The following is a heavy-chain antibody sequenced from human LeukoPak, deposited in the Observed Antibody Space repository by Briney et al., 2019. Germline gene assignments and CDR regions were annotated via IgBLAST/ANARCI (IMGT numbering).Heavy chain of an antibody. CDR3: ARGQSVEMATWTFDY. V-gene: IGHV3-21*01. CDR2: ISSSSSYI. CDR1: GFTFSSYS. J-gene: IGHJ4*02. Sequence: GGSLRLSCAASGFTFSSYSMNWVRQAPGKGLEGVSSISSSSSYIYYADSVKGRFTISRDNAKNSLYLQMNSLRAEDTAVYYCARGQSVEMATWTFDYWGQGTLVTVSS. D-gene: IGHD5-24*01.